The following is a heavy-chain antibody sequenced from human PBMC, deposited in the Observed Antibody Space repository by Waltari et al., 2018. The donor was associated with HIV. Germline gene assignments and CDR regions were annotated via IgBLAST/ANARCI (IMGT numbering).Heavy chain of an antibody. CDR2: IIPIFGTA. CDR1: GGTFSSYA. D-gene: IGHD3-10*01. CDR3: ARDYHYGSGSYIHYGMDV. Sequence: QVQLVQSGAEVKKPGSSVKVSCKASGGTFSSYAISWVRPAPGQGLEWMGGIIPIFGTANYAQKFQGRVTITADKSTSTAYMELSSLRSEDTAVYYCARDYHYGSGSYIHYGMDVWGQGTTVTVSS. J-gene: IGHJ6*02. V-gene: IGHV1-69*06.